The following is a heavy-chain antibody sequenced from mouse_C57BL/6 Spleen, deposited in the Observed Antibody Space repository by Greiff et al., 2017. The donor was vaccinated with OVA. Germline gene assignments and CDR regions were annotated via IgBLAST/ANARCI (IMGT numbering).Heavy chain of an antibody. Sequence: QVQLQQSGAELVKPGASVKISCKASGYAFSSYWMNWVKQRPGKGLEWIGQIYPGDGDTNYNGKFKGKATLTADKSSSTAYMQLSSLTSEDSAVYFCARSADYYGSSPDYWGQGTTLTVSS. J-gene: IGHJ2*01. CDR3: ARSADYYGSSPDY. CDR2: IYPGDGDT. CDR1: GYAFSSYW. V-gene: IGHV1-80*01. D-gene: IGHD1-1*01.